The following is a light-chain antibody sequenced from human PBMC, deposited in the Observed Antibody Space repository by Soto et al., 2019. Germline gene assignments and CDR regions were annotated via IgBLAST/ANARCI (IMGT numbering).Light chain of an antibody. CDR1: QGISSW. V-gene: IGKV1D-12*01. CDR2: AAA. Sequence: DIQMTQSPSSVSASVGDRVTITCRASQGISSWLAWYQQVPGKAPKLLIYAAATLQSGVSSRFSGSYSERDFSLTISSLQPEDFATYYCQQTDTYPYTFGQGTKVEIK. J-gene: IGKJ2*01. CDR3: QQTDTYPYT.